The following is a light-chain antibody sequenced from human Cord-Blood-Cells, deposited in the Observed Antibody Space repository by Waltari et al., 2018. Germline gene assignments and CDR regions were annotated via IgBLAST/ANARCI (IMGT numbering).Light chain of an antibody. CDR1: QDISNY. CDR3: QQYDNLPLT. J-gene: IGKJ4*01. V-gene: IGKV1-33*01. CDR2: DAS. Sequence: DIQMTQSPSSLSASVGDRVTITCQADQDISNYLNWYQQKPGKAPKLLIYDASTLETGVPSRFSGSGSGTDFTFPISSLQPEDIATYYCQQYDNLPLTFGGGTKVEIK.